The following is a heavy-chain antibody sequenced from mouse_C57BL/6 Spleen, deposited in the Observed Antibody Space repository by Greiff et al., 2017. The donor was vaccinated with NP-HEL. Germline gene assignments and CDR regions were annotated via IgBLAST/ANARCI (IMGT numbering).Heavy chain of an antibody. V-gene: IGHV1-26*01. CDR1: GYTFTDYY. J-gene: IGHJ3*01. D-gene: IGHD2-3*01. CDR3: ARVDDGHYD. CDR2: INPNNGGT. Sequence: VQLQQSGPELVKPGASVKISCKASGYTFTDYYMNWVKQSHGKSLEWIGDINPNNGGTSYNQKFKGKATLTVDKSSSTAYMELRSLTSEDSAVYYCARVDDGHYDWGQGTLVTVSA.